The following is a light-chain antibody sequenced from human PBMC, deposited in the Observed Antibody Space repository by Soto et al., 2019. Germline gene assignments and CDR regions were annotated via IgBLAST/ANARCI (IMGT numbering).Light chain of an antibody. Sequence: QSALTQPAYVSGSPGQSITISCTGTSSDVGGYVYVYWYQLHPGKAPKLMVFHVSNRPSGVSYRCAGAKSGNTAALTTSGLQAEDDADYFCSSYSNSTAYLFRTVTKLTVL. V-gene: IGLV2-14*03. CDR2: HVS. J-gene: IGLJ1*01. CDR3: SSYSNSTAYL. CDR1: SSDVGGYVY.